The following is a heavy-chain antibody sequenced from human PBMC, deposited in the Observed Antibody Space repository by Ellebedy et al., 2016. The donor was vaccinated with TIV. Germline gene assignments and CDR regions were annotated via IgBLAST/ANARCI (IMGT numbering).Heavy chain of an antibody. Sequence: GESLKISCAASGFPFDSYVMNWVRQAPGKGLEWVALISYDGSNKYFADSVQGRFTISRDNSKNTLSLEMNSLRVDDTAVYFCARGPVRYTQKGGFLDYWGQGTLVTVSS. CDR3: ARGPVRYTQKGGFLDY. CDR1: GFPFDSYV. CDR2: ISYDGSNK. V-gene: IGHV3-30*14. D-gene: IGHD3-16*01. J-gene: IGHJ4*02.